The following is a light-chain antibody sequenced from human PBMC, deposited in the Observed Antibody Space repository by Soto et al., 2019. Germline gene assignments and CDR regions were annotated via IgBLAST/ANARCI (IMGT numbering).Light chain of an antibody. CDR3: QQYNYWLVYT. V-gene: IGKV3-15*01. CDR2: AAS. CDR1: QSVSSN. Sequence: EIVLTQSPATLSLSPGERATLSCRASQSVSSNYLAWYQQKPGQAPRLLIYAASARATGIPARFSGSGSGTEFALTISSLQSEDFAVYYCQQYNYWLVYTCGQGTKGDIK. J-gene: IGKJ2*01.